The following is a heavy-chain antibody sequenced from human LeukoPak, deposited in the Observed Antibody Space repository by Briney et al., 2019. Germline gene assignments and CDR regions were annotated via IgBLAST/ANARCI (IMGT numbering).Heavy chain of an antibody. CDR1: GGSISSSNW. Sequence: SETLSLTCAVSGGSISSSNWWNWVRQPPGNGLEWIGGIYHTGSTNYNASLRSRVTISVDKSKNQFSLKLSSVTAADTAVYYCAKSGGSGSYWSPYYFDYWGQGTLVTVSS. CDR3: AKSGGSGSYWSPYYFDY. J-gene: IGHJ4*02. CDR2: IYHTGST. D-gene: IGHD1-26*01. V-gene: IGHV4-4*02.